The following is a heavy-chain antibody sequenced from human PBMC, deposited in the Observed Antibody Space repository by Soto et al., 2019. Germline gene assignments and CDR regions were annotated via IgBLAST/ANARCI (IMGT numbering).Heavy chain of an antibody. CDR1: GGSGGGGGDC. CDR2: IYYSGST. D-gene: IGHD3-10*01. V-gene: IGHV4-61*08. J-gene: IGHJ4*02. CDR3: ARHSGGVRGVSFAY. Sequence: PSETLCVTCTVAGGSGGGGGDCWSWIRQPPGKGLEWIGYIYYSGSTNYNPSLKSRVTISVDTSKNQFSLKLSSVTAADTAVYYCARHSGGVRGVSFAYWGQGTLVTVSS.